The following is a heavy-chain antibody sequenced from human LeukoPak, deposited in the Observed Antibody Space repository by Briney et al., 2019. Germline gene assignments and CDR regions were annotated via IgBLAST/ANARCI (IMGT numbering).Heavy chain of an antibody. Sequence: SETLSLTSTVSSGSISSYYWSWIPQPPGKGLKWIGYIYYSGSTNYNPSLKSRVTISVDTSKNQFSLKLSSVTAADTAVYYCASQGYSSSWYYFDYWGQGTLVTVSS. J-gene: IGHJ4*02. CDR3: ASQGYSSSWYYFDY. CDR1: SGSISSYY. CDR2: IYYSGST. D-gene: IGHD6-13*01. V-gene: IGHV4-59*08.